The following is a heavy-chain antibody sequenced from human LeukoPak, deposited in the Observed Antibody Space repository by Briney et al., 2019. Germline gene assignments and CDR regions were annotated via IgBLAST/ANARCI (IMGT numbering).Heavy chain of an antibody. Sequence: SETLSLTRTVSGGSISSGSYYWSWIRQPAGKGLEWIGRIYTSGSTNYNPSLKSRVTISVDTSKNQFSLKLSSVTAADTAVYYCARDRPWRGGNGYWGQGTLVTVSS. CDR2: IYTSGST. V-gene: IGHV4-61*02. D-gene: IGHD4-23*01. J-gene: IGHJ4*02. CDR1: GGSISSGSYY. CDR3: ARDRPWRGGNGY.